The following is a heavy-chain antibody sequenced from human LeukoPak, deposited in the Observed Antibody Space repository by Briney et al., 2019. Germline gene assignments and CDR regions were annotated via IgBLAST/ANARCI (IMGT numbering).Heavy chain of an antibody. Sequence: SETLPLTCAVYGGSFSGYYWSWIRQPPGKGLEWIGEINHSGSTNYNPSLKSRVTISVDTSKNQFSLKLSSVTAADTAVYYCARGRDIVVVPAAIAGPYYYGMDVWGQGTTVTVSS. CDR1: GGSFSGYY. D-gene: IGHD2-2*02. V-gene: IGHV4-34*01. CDR2: INHSGST. CDR3: ARGRDIVVVPAAIAGPYYYGMDV. J-gene: IGHJ6*02.